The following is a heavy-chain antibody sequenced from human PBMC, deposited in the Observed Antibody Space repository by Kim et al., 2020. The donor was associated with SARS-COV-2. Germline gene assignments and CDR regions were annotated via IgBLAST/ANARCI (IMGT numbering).Heavy chain of an antibody. J-gene: IGHJ5*02. V-gene: IGHV3-30*07. Sequence: VRGRFTISRDNPDNTLSLQMNSLRAEDTAVYYCARAGVDFTVASGSTYFDPWGQGTLVTVSS. CDR3: ARAGVDFTVASGSTYFDP. D-gene: IGHD4-4*01.